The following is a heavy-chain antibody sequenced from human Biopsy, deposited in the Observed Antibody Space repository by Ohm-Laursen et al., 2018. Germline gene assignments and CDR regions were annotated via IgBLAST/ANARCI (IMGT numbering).Heavy chain of an antibody. D-gene: IGHD3-16*01. V-gene: IGHV3-66*01. Sequence: GSLRLSCSASEFNVDRNHMNWVRQAPGKGLEWVSMIHGSGRTDYADSVKGRFTVSRDNSKDTVYLQMNALRVDDTAMYYCAGAGGHSFWGQGAPVTVSS. CDR1: EFNVDRNH. J-gene: IGHJ4*02. CDR3: AGAGGHSF. CDR2: IHGSGRT.